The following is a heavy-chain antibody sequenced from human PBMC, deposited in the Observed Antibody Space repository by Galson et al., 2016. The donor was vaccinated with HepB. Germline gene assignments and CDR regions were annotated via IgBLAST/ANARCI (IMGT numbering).Heavy chain of an antibody. CDR3: TSGEYLLCWFDP. V-gene: IGHV1-2*06. Sequence: SVKVSCKASGYTFTGYYMHWVRQAPGQGLEWMGRINPNNGGTNYAQKFQGRATMTRDTSISTAYMELSRLRSDDTAVYYCTSGEYLLCWFDPWGQGTLVTVSS. CDR1: GYTFTGYY. D-gene: IGHD2/OR15-2a*01. J-gene: IGHJ5*02. CDR2: INPNNGGT.